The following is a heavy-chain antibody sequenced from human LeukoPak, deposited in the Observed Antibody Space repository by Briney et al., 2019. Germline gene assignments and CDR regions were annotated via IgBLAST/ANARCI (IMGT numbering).Heavy chain of an antibody. V-gene: IGHV3-53*05. D-gene: IGHD5-18*01. J-gene: IGHJ4*02. CDR2: IYSGGNT. CDR3: ARGRYNYGISFYFHY. CDR1: GLTVSINY. Sequence: PGGSLRLSCAASGLTVSINYMSWVRQAPGKGLEWVSVIYSGGNTYYADSVKGRFTISRDNSKNTLYLQMNSLRAEDTAVYYCARGRYNYGISFYFHYWGQGTLVTVSS.